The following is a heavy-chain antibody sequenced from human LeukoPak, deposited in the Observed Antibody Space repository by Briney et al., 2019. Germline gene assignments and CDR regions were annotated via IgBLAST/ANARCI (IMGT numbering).Heavy chain of an antibody. Sequence: PGGSLRLSCAASGFSFSSYTLNWVRQAPGKGLEWVSSISTAGGGTFYADSVMGRFTISRDNSKNTLYLQMNSLRAEDTAVYYCAKRIAVAVDAFDISGQGTMVTVSS. CDR1: GFSFSSYT. CDR3: AKRIAVAVDAFDI. CDR2: ISTAGGGT. J-gene: IGHJ3*02. D-gene: IGHD6-13*01. V-gene: IGHV3-23*01.